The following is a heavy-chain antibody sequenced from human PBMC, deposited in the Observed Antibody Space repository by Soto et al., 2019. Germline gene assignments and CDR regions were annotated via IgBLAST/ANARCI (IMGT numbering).Heavy chain of an antibody. CDR3: SKARLYYYYGMDV. J-gene: IGHJ6*02. V-gene: IGHV3-13*01. CDR2: IGADGDT. Sequence: EVQLVESGGGLVQTGGSLRLSCEGSGFSFSSYDMHWVRQAAGKRLEWVAAIGADGDTYYSDSVKGRLTISRENTKNSLYLQMNSLRTGDTGVYHCSKARLYYYYGMDVWGHGTMGTVAS. CDR1: GFSFSSYD.